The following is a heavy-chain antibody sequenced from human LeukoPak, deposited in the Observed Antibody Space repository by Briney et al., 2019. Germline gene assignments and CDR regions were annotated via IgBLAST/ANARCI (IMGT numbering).Heavy chain of an antibody. Sequence: ASVKVSCEASGYTFTSYDINWVRQATGQGLEWMGWMNPNSGNTGYAQKFQGRVTMTRNTSISTAYMELSSLRSEDTAVYYCARGAAGSDAFDIWGQGTMVTVSS. D-gene: IGHD6-25*01. CDR3: ARGAAGSDAFDI. V-gene: IGHV1-8*01. J-gene: IGHJ3*02. CDR1: GYTFTSYD. CDR2: MNPNSGNT.